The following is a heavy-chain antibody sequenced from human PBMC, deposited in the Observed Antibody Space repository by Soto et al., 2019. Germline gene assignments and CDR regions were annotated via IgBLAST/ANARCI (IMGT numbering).Heavy chain of an antibody. Sequence: QVQLVQSGAEVKKPGASVKVSCKASGYTFTSYGISWVRQAPGQGVEYMRWISAYNGNTNNAQNLQGRVTITTKTSTSTASMELRSLRSDDTAVYYCARGGRNTAEAYLGQGTLVTVSS. J-gene: IGHJ4*02. CDR1: GYTFTSYG. D-gene: IGHD5-18*01. CDR3: ARGGRNTAEAY. V-gene: IGHV1-18*01. CDR2: ISAYNGNT.